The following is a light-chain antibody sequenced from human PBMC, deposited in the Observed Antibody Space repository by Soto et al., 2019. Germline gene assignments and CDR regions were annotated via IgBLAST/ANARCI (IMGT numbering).Light chain of an antibody. V-gene: IGKV3-20*01. J-gene: IGKJ4*01. CDR2: GAS. CDR3: QQYGSSPLT. CDR1: ESVSDNY. Sequence: EIVLTQSPGTLSMSPGERATLSCRASESVSDNYLAWYQQRSGQAPRLVIYGASSRASAVPDRFSGSGSGADFTLTSSRLETEDFAVYYCQQYGSSPLTFGGGTKVEIK.